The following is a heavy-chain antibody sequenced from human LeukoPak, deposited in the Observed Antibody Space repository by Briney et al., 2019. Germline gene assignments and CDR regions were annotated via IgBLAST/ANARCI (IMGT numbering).Heavy chain of an antibody. CDR3: ARSNYYDILTGTAIDY. J-gene: IGHJ4*02. Sequence: VASVKVSCKASGYTFTGYYMHWVRQAPGQGLEWMGWINPNSGGTNYAQKFQVRVTMTRDTSISTAYMELSRLRSDDTAVYCCARSNYYDILTGTAIDYWGQGTLVTVSS. CDR1: GYTFTGYY. D-gene: IGHD3-9*01. V-gene: IGHV1-2*02. CDR2: INPNSGGT.